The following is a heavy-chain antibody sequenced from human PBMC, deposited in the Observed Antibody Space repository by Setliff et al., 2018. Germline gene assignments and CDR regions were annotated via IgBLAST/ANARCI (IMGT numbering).Heavy chain of an antibody. J-gene: IGHJ6*02. CDR2: INHSGST. CDR1: GGSISSHY. D-gene: IGHD2-2*02. CDR3: ARDRQYCSSTSCYTSYFYYYAMDI. V-gene: IGHV4-34*01. Sequence: SETLSLTCTVSGGSISSHYWSWIRQPPGKGLEWIGEINHSGSTNYNPSLKSRVTISLDTSRNQVSLKLSSVTAADTAVYYCARDRQYCSSTSCYTSYFYYYAMDIWGQGTTVTVSS.